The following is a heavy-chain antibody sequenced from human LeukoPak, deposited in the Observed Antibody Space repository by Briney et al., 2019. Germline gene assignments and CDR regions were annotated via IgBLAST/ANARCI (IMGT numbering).Heavy chain of an antibody. D-gene: IGHD5-12*01. CDR2: IYYSGNT. V-gene: IGHV4-30-4*01. J-gene: IGHJ2*01. CDR3: ARDHGYEKYFDL. Sequence: SETLSLTCTVSGGSISSGDYYWSWIRQPPGKGLEWIGYIYYSGNTYYNPSLKSRVTISVDTSKNQFSLKLSSVTAADTAVYYCARDHGYEKYFDLWGRGTLVTVSS. CDR1: GGSISSGDYY.